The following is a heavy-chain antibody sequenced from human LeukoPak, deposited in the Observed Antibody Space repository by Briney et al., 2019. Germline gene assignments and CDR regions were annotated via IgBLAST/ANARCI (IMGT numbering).Heavy chain of an antibody. J-gene: IGHJ4*02. Sequence: PSETLSLTCTVSGGSISSYYWSWIRQPAGKGLEWIGRIYTSGSTNYNPSLKSRVTMSVDTSKNQFSLKLSSVTAADTAVYYCAREGDRDFWSGPSLDYWGQGTLVTVSS. CDR2: IYTSGST. CDR1: GGSISSYY. V-gene: IGHV4-4*07. CDR3: AREGDRDFWSGPSLDY. D-gene: IGHD3-3*01.